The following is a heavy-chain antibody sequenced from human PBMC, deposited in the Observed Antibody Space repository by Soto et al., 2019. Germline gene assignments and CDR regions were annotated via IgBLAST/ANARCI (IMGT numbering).Heavy chain of an antibody. D-gene: IGHD2-15*01. J-gene: IGHJ4*02. CDR3: ARLGGVVAASDFDY. Sequence: SETLSLTCTVSGGSISSSSYYWGWIRQPPGKGLEWIGSIYYSGSTYYNPSLKSRLTISIHTSEIQFSLKLTSVTAADTAVYYCARLGGVVAASDFDYWGQGTLVTVSS. CDR1: GGSISSSSYY. CDR2: IYYSGST. V-gene: IGHV4-39*01.